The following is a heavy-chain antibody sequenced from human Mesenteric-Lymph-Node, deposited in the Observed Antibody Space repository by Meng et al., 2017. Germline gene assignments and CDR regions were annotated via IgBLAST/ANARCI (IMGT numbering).Heavy chain of an antibody. J-gene: IGHJ4*02. D-gene: IGHD5-24*01. Sequence: QVQLVQAGAEGKKPGASVKVSCRASGYTFTDYFIHWVRQAPGQRPEWMGRISPHSGGTNYAQQFQDRVTVTSDTSTSTAYLEMTRLTSDDTAVYYCVRSYYFGYNPRDYWGQGTLVTVSS. V-gene: IGHV1-2*06. CDR2: ISPHSGGT. CDR3: VRSYYFGYNPRDY. CDR1: GYTFTDYF.